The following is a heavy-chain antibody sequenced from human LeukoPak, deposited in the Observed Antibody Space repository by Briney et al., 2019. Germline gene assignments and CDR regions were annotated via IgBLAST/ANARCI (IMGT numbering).Heavy chain of an antibody. J-gene: IGHJ4*02. CDR3: ARQLGYCSSTSCYADKVDY. CDR1: GGSISSSIYY. Sequence: SETLSLTCTVSGGSISSSIYYWGWIRQPPGKGLEWIGSIYYSGSTYYNPSLQSRVTISVDTSKNQFALKLSSVAAADTAVYYCARQLGYCSSTSCYADKVDYWGQGTLVTVSS. CDR2: IYYSGST. V-gene: IGHV4-39*01. D-gene: IGHD2-2*01.